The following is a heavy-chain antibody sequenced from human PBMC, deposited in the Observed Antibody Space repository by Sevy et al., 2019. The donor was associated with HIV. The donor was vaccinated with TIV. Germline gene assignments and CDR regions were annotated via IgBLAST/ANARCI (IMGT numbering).Heavy chain of an antibody. J-gene: IGHJ6*02. CDR3: AKAGGINWFYYYYGMDV. Sequence: GGSLRLSCAVSGVTFSDYAMSWVRQAPGKGLEWVSFISGFGDKTYYADSVRGRFTISIDNSKNSLHLQMNSLRAEETAVYYCAKAGGINWFYYYYGMDVWGQGTTVTVSS. V-gene: IGHV3-23*01. D-gene: IGHD1-1*01. CDR2: ISGFGDKT. CDR1: GVTFSDYA.